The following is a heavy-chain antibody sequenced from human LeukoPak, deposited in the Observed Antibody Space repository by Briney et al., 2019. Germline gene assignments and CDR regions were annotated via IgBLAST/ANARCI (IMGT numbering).Heavy chain of an antibody. CDR3: ARERGYSYGEFDY. D-gene: IGHD5-18*01. J-gene: IGHJ4*02. CDR2: INAGNGNT. CDR1: GYIFTSYG. Sequence: ASVKVSCKASGYIFTSYGINWVRQAPGQRGEWMGWINAGNGNTKYSQEFQGRVTITRDTSASTAYMELSSLRSEDMAVYYCARERGYSYGEFDYWGQGTLVTVSS. V-gene: IGHV1-3*03.